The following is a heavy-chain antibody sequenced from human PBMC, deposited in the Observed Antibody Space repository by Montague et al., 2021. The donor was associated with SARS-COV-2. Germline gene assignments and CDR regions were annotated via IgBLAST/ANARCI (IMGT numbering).Heavy chain of an antibody. V-gene: IGHV4-39*07. Sequence: SETLSLTCTVSGGSISTTNYYWAWIRQPPGKGLEWVGSIYNSDNTYYNPSLESRLTISVDTSKNQFSLKLRSVTAADAAVYNCARAWRYGDYSGVQFAPWGQGTLVTVSS. CDR1: GGSISTTNYY. J-gene: IGHJ5*02. CDR3: ARAWRYGDYSGVQFAP. D-gene: IGHD4-17*01. CDR2: IYNSDNT.